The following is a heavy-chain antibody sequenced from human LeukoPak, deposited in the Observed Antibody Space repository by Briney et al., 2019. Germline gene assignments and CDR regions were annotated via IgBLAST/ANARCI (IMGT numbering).Heavy chain of an antibody. CDR1: GYTLTELS. Sequence: ASVKVSCKVSGYTLTELSMHWVRQAPGKGLEWMGGFDPEDGETIYAQKFQGRATMTEDTSTDTAYMELSSLRSDDTAVYYCASGEVGVVYRAGGRYYYYYHAMDVWGQGTTVTVSS. D-gene: IGHD2-15*01. V-gene: IGHV1-24*01. CDR3: ASGEVGVVYRAGGRYYYYYHAMDV. CDR2: FDPEDGET. J-gene: IGHJ6*02.